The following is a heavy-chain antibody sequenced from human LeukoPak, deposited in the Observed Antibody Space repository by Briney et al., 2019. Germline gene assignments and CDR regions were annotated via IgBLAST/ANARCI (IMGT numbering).Heavy chain of an antibody. CDR2: IDTSGST. CDR3: ARSYYGSGSYQGY. D-gene: IGHD3-10*01. V-gene: IGHV4-61*09. CDR1: GGSISSGSYY. Sequence: SQTLSLTCTVAGGSISSGSYYWSWIRQPAGMGLEWIGHIDTSGSTNYNPALKSRVTISVDTSENQLFLKLSSVTAAAAVVYYSARSYYGSGSYQGYWGQGTLVTVCS. J-gene: IGHJ4*02.